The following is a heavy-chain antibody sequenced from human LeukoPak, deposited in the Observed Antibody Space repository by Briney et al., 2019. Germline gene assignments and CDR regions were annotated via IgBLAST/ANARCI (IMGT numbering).Heavy chain of an antibody. Sequence: GGSLRLSCAASGFTFSSYWMHWVRQAPGKGLVWVSRIKTDGSSTSYADSVKGRFTISRDNAKNTLYLQMSSLRAEDTAVYYCAKFPPVGITLSTTDYWGQGTLVTVSS. CDR1: GFTFSSYW. J-gene: IGHJ4*02. CDR2: IKTDGSST. D-gene: IGHD3-22*01. CDR3: AKFPPVGITLSTTDY. V-gene: IGHV3-74*01.